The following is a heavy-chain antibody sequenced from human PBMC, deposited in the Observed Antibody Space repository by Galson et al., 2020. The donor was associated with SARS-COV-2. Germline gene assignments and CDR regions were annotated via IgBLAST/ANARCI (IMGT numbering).Heavy chain of an antibody. V-gene: IGHV1-2*02. CDR2: INPNSGGT. Sequence: ASVKVSCKASGYTFTGYYMHWVRQAPGQGLEWMGWINPNSGGTNYAQKFQGRVTMTRDTSISTAYMELSRLRSDDTAVYYCARLYSSSSWNYYYYYGMDVCGQGTTVTVSS. CDR3: ARLYSSSSWNYYYYYGMDV. CDR1: GYTFTGYY. J-gene: IGHJ6*02. D-gene: IGHD6-13*01.